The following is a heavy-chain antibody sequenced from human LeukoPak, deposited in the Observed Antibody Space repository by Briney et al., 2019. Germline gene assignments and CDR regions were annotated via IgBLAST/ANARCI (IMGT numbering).Heavy chain of an antibody. V-gene: IGHV3-11*04. CDR3: ARALLGGGVWDFDL. D-gene: IGHD3-16*01. J-gene: IGHJ2*01. CDR2: ISYSGSTI. CDR1: GFTFSDYY. Sequence: GGSLRLSCAASGFTFSDYYMSWIRQAPGKGLEWVSYISYSGSTISYADSVKGRFTISRDNAKNSLYLQMNSLRAEDSALYYCARALLGGGVWDFDLWGRGTVVTASS.